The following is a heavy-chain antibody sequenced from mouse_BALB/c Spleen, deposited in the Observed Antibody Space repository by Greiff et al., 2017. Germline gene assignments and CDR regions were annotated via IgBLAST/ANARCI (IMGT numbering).Heavy chain of an antibody. CDR2: ILPGSGST. D-gene: IGHD1-1*01. CDR1: GYTFSSYW. J-gene: IGHJ2*01. CDR3: ARWAHYYGSSYKDFDY. V-gene: IGHV1-9*01. Sequence: QVQLQQSGAELMKPGASVKISCKATGYTFSSYWIEWVKQRPGHGLEWIGEILPGSGSTNYNEKFKGKATFTADTSSNTAYMQLSSLTSEDSAVYYCARWAHYYGSSYKDFDYWGQGTTLTVSS.